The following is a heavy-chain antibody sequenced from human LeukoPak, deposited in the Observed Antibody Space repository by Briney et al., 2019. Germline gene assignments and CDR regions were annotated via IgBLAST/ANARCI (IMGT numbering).Heavy chain of an antibody. CDR3: ARDYCSSTSCLFDY. CDR1: GYTFTGYH. Sequence: ASVKVSCKASGYTFTGYHMHWVRQAPGQGLEWMGRINPNTGGTDYAQKFQGRVTMTRDTSISTAYMDLSRLRSDDTAVYYCARDYCSSTSCLFDYWGQGTLVTVSS. CDR2: INPNTGGT. D-gene: IGHD2-2*01. J-gene: IGHJ4*02. V-gene: IGHV1-2*06.